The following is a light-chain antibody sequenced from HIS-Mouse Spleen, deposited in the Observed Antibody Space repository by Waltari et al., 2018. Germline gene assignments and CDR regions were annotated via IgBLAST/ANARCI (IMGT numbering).Light chain of an antibody. CDR2: DVS. CDR1: SSDVGGYNF. V-gene: IGLV2-11*02. CDR3: CSYAGSYTWV. Sequence: QSALTQPRSVSGSPGQSVTISCTGTSSDVGGYNFSSRYQQHPGKAPKHLIYDVSKRPSGVPDRFSGSKSGNTASLTISGLQAEDEADYYCCSYAGSYTWVFGGGTKLTVL. J-gene: IGLJ3*02.